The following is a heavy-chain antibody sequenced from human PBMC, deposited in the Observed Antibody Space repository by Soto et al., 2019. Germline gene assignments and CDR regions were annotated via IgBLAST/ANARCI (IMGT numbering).Heavy chain of an antibody. CDR1: GFNFRSYA. CDR3: AKDAVSGDGVWHAEY. CDR2: IYGSGGGI. Sequence: EVQLLESGGALVQPGGSLRLSCAASGFNFRSYAMIWVRQAPGKGLESVAGIYGSGGGISYGDSVKGRFTISRDNSNNMLYLRMDSLRADDTAVYRCAKDAVSGDGVWHAEYWGHGTLVTVSS. J-gene: IGHJ4*01. V-gene: IGHV3-23*01. D-gene: IGHD4-17*01.